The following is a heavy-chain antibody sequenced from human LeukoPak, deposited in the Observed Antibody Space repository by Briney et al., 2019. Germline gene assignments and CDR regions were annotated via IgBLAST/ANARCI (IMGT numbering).Heavy chain of an antibody. D-gene: IGHD3-10*01. CDR3: AKGPGGYDYYYGMDV. CDR1: GFTFNTYT. V-gene: IGHV3-48*01. J-gene: IGHJ6*02. Sequence: GGSLRLSCAASGFTFNTYTMNWVRQAPGKGLEWVSYISGSSGIIDYADSVRGRFTISRDNAKNSLYLQMNSLRAEDTAVYYCAKGPGGYDYYYGMDVWGQGTTVTVSS. CDR2: ISGSSGII.